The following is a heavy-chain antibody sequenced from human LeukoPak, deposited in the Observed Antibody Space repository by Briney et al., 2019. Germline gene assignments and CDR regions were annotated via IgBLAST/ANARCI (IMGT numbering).Heavy chain of an antibody. Sequence: AGGSLRLSCAASGFTFSTYAMSWVRQAPGKGLEWVSVITGRGGNTYYADSVKGRFTISKDNSKNTVYLQMSSLRVDDTAVYYCAKAASSSWPSYYYGMDVWGQGTTVTVSS. CDR1: GFTFSTYA. CDR3: AKAASSSWPSYYYGMDV. V-gene: IGHV3-23*01. J-gene: IGHJ6*02. CDR2: ITGRGGNT. D-gene: IGHD6-13*01.